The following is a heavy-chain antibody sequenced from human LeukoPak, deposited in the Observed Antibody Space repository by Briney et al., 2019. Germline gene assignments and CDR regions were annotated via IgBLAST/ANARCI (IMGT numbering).Heavy chain of an antibody. CDR3: ARDYHYAFDN. D-gene: IGHD4-17*01. CDR2: IGISSGNT. Sequence: GGSLRLSCAASGFTFSSYSMNWVRQAPGKGLEWISYIGISSGNTKYADSVKGRFTISGDNAKNSLYLQVNSLRVEDTAVYYCARDYHYAFDNWGQGTLVTVSS. V-gene: IGHV3-48*04. CDR1: GFTFSSYS. J-gene: IGHJ4*02.